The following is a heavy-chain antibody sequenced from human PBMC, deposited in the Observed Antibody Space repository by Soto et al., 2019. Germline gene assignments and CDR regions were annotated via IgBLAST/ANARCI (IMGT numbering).Heavy chain of an antibody. Sequence: EVQLLESGGGLVQPGGSLRLSCAASGFTFSDHAMTWVRQAPGKGLEWVSGISGGGSGAYYADSVKGRFTISRDNSKITLFLQMDSQSAEDSAVYNCAKDLWWYVHWRQGTLVTVSS. J-gene: IGHJ4*02. D-gene: IGHD2-15*01. CDR2: ISGGGSGA. CDR1: GFTFSDHA. V-gene: IGHV3-23*01. CDR3: AKDLWWYVH.